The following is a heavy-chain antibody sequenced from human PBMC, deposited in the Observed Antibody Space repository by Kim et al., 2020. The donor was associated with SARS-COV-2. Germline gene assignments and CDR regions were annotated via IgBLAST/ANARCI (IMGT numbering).Heavy chain of an antibody. CDR2: LSGSGGST. CDR1: GFTFSSYA. D-gene: IGHD6-13*01. J-gene: IGHJ5*02. Sequence: GGSLRLSCAASGFTFSSYAMSWVRQAPGKGLGWVSALSGSGGSTYYADSVKGRFTISRDNSKNTLYLQMNSLRAEDTAVYYCAHPRGSSGKYWFDPWGQGTLVTVSS. CDR3: AHPRGSSGKYWFDP. V-gene: IGHV3-23*01.